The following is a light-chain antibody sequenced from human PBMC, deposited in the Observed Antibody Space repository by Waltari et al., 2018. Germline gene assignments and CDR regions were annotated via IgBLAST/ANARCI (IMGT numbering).Light chain of an antibody. CDR2: DVD. CDR1: SSDIGANDY. V-gene: IGLV2-14*03. CDR3: SSYTRSSRLV. Sequence: QSALTQPASVSGSPGQSITISCTGTSSDIGANDYVSWYQQHPGKAPQLIIFDVDKRSSGISIRFPASKSDNPASLTISGLQAEDEADYYCSSYTRSSRLVFGGGTKLVVL. J-gene: IGLJ2*01.